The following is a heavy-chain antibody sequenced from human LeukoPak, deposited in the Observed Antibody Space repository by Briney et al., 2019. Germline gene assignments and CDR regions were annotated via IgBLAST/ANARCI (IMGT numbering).Heavy chain of an antibody. V-gene: IGHV3-53*01. CDR1: GFTVSSNY. Sequence: GGSLRLSCAASGFTVSSNYMSWVRQAPGKGLEWVSVIYSGGSTYYADSVKGRFTVSRDNSESTLYLQMSSLRAEDTALYYCAKDVASGTYYDYWGQGTLVTVSS. CDR2: IYSGGST. CDR3: AKDVASGTYYDY. D-gene: IGHD1-26*01. J-gene: IGHJ4*02.